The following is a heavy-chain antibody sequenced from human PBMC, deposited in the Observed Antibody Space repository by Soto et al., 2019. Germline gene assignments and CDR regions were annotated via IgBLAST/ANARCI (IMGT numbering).Heavy chain of an antibody. CDR3: TTDFYSGSYWGYYYYGMDV. J-gene: IGHJ6*02. Sequence: GGSLRLSCAASGFTFSNAWMKWVRQAPGKGQEWVGRIKSKTDGGTTDYAAPVKGRFTISRDDSKNTLYLQMNSLKTEDTAVYDCTTDFYSGSYWGYYYYGMDVWGQGTTVTVSS. V-gene: IGHV3-15*07. CDR2: IKSKTDGGTT. D-gene: IGHD1-26*01. CDR1: GFTFSNAW.